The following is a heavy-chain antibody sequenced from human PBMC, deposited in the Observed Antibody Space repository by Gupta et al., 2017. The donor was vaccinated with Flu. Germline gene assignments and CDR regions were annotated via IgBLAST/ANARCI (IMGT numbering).Heavy chain of an antibody. CDR1: GDSITSGDYY. CDR2: SYASGAT. V-gene: IGHV4-61*02. Sequence: QVRLQESGPGLVKPLQTLALTCTVSGDSITSGDYYWNWVRQPAGKGLEWIGRSYASGATFFNAALNGRVTMSIETSKNQLSLKLISVTAADPAVYYCARVRSGGNWFDSWGQGTLVTVSS. J-gene: IGHJ5*01. CDR3: ARVRSGGNWFDS. D-gene: IGHD2-15*01.